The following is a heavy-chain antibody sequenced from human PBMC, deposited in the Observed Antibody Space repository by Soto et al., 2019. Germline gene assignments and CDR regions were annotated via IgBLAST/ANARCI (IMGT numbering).Heavy chain of an antibody. V-gene: IGHV3-21*06. CDR1: GFTFTRYS. CDR3: ARESEDLTSNFDY. CDR2: ISITTNYI. Sequence: PGGSLRLSCAASGFTFTRYSMNWARPAPGKGLEWVSSISITTNYIYYGDSMKGRFTISRDNAKNSLYLEMNSLRAEDTAVYYCARESEDLTSNFDYWGQGTLVTVSS. J-gene: IGHJ4*02.